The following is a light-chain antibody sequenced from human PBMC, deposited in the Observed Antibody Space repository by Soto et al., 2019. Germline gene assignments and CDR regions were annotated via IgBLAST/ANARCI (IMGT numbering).Light chain of an antibody. Sequence: QSVLTQPPSASGTPGQRVTISCSGTSTNIGRNPVYWYQQLPGTAPKLLIYSNNQRPSGVPDRFSGSKSGTSASLAISGLRSEDEADYYCAAWDDSLSGRVFGTGTKLTVL. CDR2: SNN. CDR1: STNIGRNP. V-gene: IGLV1-47*02. J-gene: IGLJ1*01. CDR3: AAWDDSLSGRV.